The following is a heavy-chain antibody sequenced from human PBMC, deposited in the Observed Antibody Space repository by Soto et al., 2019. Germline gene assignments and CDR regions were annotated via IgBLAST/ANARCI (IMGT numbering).Heavy chain of an antibody. CDR1: GGSISSGGYY. CDR3: ARLGLHGYGMDV. Sequence: SETLSLTCTVSGGSISSGGYYWSWIRQHPGKGLEWIGYIHYSGSTYYNPSLKSRVTISVDTSKNQFSLKLSSVTAADTAVYYCARLGLHGYGMDVWGQGTTVTVSS. J-gene: IGHJ6*02. D-gene: IGHD2-21*02. CDR2: IHYSGST. V-gene: IGHV4-31*03.